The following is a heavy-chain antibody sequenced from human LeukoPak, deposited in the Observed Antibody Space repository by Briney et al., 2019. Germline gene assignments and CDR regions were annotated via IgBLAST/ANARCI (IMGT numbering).Heavy chain of an antibody. CDR1: GFTFSSYE. D-gene: IGHD3-16*02. CDR3: ARGAYYDYVWGSYRYWFDP. Sequence: GGSLRLSCAASGFTFSSYEMNWVRQAPGKGLEWVSYISSSGSTIYYADSVKGRFTISRDNAKNSLYLQMNSLRAEDTAVYYCARGAYYDYVWGSYRYWFDPWGQGTLVTVSS. CDR2: ISSSGSTI. V-gene: IGHV3-48*03. J-gene: IGHJ5*02.